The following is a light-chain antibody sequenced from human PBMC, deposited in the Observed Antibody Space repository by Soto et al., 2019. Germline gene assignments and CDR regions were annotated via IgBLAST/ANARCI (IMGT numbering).Light chain of an antibody. V-gene: IGKV3-15*01. J-gene: IGKJ4*01. Sequence: EIVMTQSPATLPVSPGERATLSCRASQSVSSNLAWYQRKPGQAPRLLIYDASTRATGVPARFSGSGSGTDFTPTINSLQSEDFAIYYCQRYNNWPLTFGGGTKVDIK. CDR1: QSVSSN. CDR2: DAS. CDR3: QRYNNWPLT.